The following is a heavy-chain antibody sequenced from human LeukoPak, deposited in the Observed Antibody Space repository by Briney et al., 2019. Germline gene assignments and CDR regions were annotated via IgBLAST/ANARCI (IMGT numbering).Heavy chain of an antibody. J-gene: IGHJ4*02. CDR2: ISGSGGRT. Sequence: GGSLRLSCAASGFTFTSYAMSWVRQAPGKGLEWVSLISGSGGRTNYADSVKGRFTISRDNSKNTLYLQMNSLRAEDTAVYYCAKGIVVPAAIRPKSRFDYWGQGTLVTVSS. CDR3: AKGIVVPAAIRPKSRFDY. CDR1: GFTFTSYA. V-gene: IGHV3-23*01. D-gene: IGHD2-2*01.